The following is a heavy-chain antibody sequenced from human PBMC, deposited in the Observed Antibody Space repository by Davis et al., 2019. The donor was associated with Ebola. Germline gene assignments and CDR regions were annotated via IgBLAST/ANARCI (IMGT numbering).Heavy chain of an antibody. J-gene: IGHJ3*02. D-gene: IGHD3-3*01. CDR2: ISGSGGST. V-gene: IGHV3-23*01. CDR1: GFTFSSYA. Sequence: GESLKISCAASGFTFSSYAMSWVRQAPGKGLEWVSAISGSGGSTYYADSVKGRFTISRDNSKNTLYLQMNSLRAEDTAIYYCAKDKSYDFWSGYPHDAFNIWGQGTMVTVSS. CDR3: AKDKSYDFWSGYPHDAFNI.